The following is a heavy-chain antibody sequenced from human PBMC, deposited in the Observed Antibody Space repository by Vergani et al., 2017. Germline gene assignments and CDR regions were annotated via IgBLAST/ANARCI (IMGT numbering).Heavy chain of an antibody. Sequence: EVQLVESGGGLVQPGGSLRLSCAASGFIFSSYWMHWVRQAPGKGLEWVAAIKEDGSEKQYVDSVKGRFTISRDSSKNTLYLQMNGLRAEDTAVYYCARAAGYCSSTSCPPTLRYYYYYMDVWGKGTTVTVSS. J-gene: IGHJ6*03. V-gene: IGHV3-7*01. CDR2: IKEDGSEK. D-gene: IGHD2-2*01. CDR1: GFIFSSYW. CDR3: ARAAGYCSSTSCPPTLRYYYYYMDV.